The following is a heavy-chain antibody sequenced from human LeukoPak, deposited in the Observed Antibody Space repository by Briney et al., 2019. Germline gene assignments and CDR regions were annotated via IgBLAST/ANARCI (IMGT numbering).Heavy chain of an antibody. V-gene: IGHV4-39*07. CDR3: ARAYSIRPVRGYSYGDLGY. CDR2: INPSRST. CDR1: GGSISSSSYY. Sequence: PSETLSLTCTVSGGSISSSSYYWNWIRQPPGKGLEWIGEINPSRSTNYSPSLKSRVTISVDTSKNQFSLRLNSVTAADTAVYYCARAYSIRPVRGYSYGDLGYWGQGTLVTVSS. J-gene: IGHJ4*02. D-gene: IGHD5-18*01.